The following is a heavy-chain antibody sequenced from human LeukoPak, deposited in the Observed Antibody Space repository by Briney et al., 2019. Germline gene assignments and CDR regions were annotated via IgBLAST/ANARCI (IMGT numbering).Heavy chain of an antibody. V-gene: IGHV3-21*01. CDR1: GFTFSSYS. CDR2: ISSSSSYI. J-gene: IGHJ4*02. CDR3: ARDHEYSYGFDY. D-gene: IGHD5-18*01. Sequence: PGGSLRLSCAASGFTFSSYSMNGVRQAPGKGLEWVSSISSSSSYIYYADSVKGRFTISRDNAKNSLYLQMNSLRAEDTAVYYCARDHEYSYGFDYWGQGTLVTVSS.